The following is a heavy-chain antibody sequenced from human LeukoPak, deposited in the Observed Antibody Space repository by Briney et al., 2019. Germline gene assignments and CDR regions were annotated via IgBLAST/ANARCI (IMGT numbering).Heavy chain of an antibody. V-gene: IGHV4-34*01. Sequence: PSETLSLTCAVYGGSFSGYYWSWIRQPPGKGLEWIGEINHSGSTNYNPSLKSRVTISVDKSKNQFSLKLSSVTAADTAVYYCARAGCSSTSCPYWYFDLWGRGTLVTVSS. J-gene: IGHJ2*01. D-gene: IGHD2-2*01. CDR1: GGSFSGYY. CDR2: INHSGST. CDR3: ARAGCSSTSCPYWYFDL.